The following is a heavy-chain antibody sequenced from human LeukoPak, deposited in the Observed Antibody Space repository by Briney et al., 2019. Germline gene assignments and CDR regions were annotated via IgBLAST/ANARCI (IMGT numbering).Heavy chain of an antibody. CDR2: IYSSGTT. D-gene: IGHD3-10*01. CDR1: GGSITGSH. Sequence: SETLSLTCTVSGGSITGSHWSWLRQSAGKGLEWIGRIYSSGTTNYNPSLKSRVTMSLDTSKNQFSLKLSSVTAADTAVYYCARRVTYYYGSGPTNWFDPWGQGTLVTVSS. V-gene: IGHV4-4*07. CDR3: ARRVTYYYGSGPTNWFDP. J-gene: IGHJ5*02.